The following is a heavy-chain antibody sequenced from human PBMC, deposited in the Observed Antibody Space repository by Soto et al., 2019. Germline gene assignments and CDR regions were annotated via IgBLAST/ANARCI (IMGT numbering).Heavy chain of an antibody. CDR3: ATLQLGREEIFDS. CDR2: ISETSIAI. V-gene: IGHV3-48*02. CDR1: GFNFKTYS. D-gene: IGHD1-1*01. J-gene: IGHJ4*02. Sequence: EVQLVESGGGLVQPGGSLRLSCAASGFNFKTYSMNWVRQAPGKGLEWVSYISETSIAIYYRDSVKGRFTISRDNARNTLYLQMNSLRDEDRAVYYCATLQLGREEIFDSWGQGTLVTVSS.